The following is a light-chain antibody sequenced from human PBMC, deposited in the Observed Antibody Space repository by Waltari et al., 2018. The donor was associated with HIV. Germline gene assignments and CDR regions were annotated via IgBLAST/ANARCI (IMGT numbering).Light chain of an antibody. CDR1: SSDVGGYNY. J-gene: IGLJ1*01. Sequence: QSALTQPPSASGSPGQSVTISCTGTSSDVGGYNYVSWYQQHPGKAPKLMIYEVTKRPSGVPDRFSGSKSGNTASLTVSGLQAEDEADYYCYSYAGARVVFGTGTKVTVL. CDR2: EVT. V-gene: IGLV2-8*01. CDR3: YSYAGARVV.